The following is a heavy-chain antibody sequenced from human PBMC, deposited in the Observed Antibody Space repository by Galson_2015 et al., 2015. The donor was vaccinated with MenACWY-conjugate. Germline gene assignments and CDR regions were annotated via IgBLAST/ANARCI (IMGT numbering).Heavy chain of an antibody. J-gene: IGHJ4*02. Sequence: SVKVSCKASGYTYTYYAIHWVRQAPGQGLEWMGWINAGNGNTRYSEKFQGRVTITSDATAGTAYMELSSLTTEDTTVYFCARGPYSGNYYGHFDSWGQGTLVTVSS. V-gene: IGHV1-3*01. D-gene: IGHD1-26*01. CDR1: GYTYTYYA. CDR3: ARGPYSGNYYGHFDS. CDR2: INAGNGNT.